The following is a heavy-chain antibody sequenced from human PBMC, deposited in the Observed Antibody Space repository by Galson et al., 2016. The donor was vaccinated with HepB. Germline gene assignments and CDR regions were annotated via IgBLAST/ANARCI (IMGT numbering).Heavy chain of an antibody. CDR2: IWYDGTNE. CDR3: AKDIGYCSGGTCPNDAFDI. J-gene: IGHJ3*02. V-gene: IGHV3-33*06. D-gene: IGHD2-15*01. CDR1: GFTFSSYC. Sequence: SLRLCCAASGFTFSSYCIHWVRQAPGKGLEWVALIWYDGTNEYYADSVKGRFTISRDNFKNTLYLQMNSLRAEDTAVYYCAKDIGYCSGGTCPNDAFDIWGQGTMVTVSS.